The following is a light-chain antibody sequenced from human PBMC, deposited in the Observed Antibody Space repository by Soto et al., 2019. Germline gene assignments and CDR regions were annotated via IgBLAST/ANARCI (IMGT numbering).Light chain of an antibody. CDR3: CSYAGSSTYAV. CDR2: EGS. J-gene: IGLJ7*01. Sequence: QSALTQPASVSGSPGQSITISCTETSSDVGSYNLVSWYQPHPGKAPKLMIYEGSKRPSGVSNRFSGSKSGNTASLTISGLQAEDDADYYCCSYAGSSTYAVFGGGTQLTVL. CDR1: SSDVGSYNL. V-gene: IGLV2-23*01.